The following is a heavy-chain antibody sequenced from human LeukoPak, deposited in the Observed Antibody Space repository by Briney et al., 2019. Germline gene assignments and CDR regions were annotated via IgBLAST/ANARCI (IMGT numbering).Heavy chain of an antibody. CDR2: ISGIGGST. Sequence: AGSLRLSCAAAGFTFSSYAMSWVRQAPGEWMEWVSAISGIGGSTYYADSVKGRFTISRDNSKNTLYLQMNSLGAEDTAVYYCAKWPYDYGGISAFDYWGQGTLVTVSS. CDR3: AKWPYDYGGISAFDY. V-gene: IGHV3-23*01. CDR1: GFTFSSYA. D-gene: IGHD4-23*01. J-gene: IGHJ4*02.